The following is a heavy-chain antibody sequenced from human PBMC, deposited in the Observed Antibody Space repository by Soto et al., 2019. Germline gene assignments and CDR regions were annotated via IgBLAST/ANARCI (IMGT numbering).Heavy chain of an antibody. J-gene: IGHJ4*02. Sequence: SETLSLTCAVSGGSISSSNWWRWVRQPPGKGLEWIGEIYHSGSTNYNPSLKSRVTISVDKSKNQFSLKLSSVTAADTAVYYCAKDGGQDIVASEFDYWGQGTLVTVSS. D-gene: IGHD5-12*01. CDR1: GGSISSSNW. CDR2: IYHSGST. V-gene: IGHV4-4*02. CDR3: AKDGGQDIVASEFDY.